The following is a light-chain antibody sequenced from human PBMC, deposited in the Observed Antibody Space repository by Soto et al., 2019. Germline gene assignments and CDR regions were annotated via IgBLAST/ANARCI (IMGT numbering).Light chain of an antibody. V-gene: IGKV3-11*02. J-gene: IGKJ2*01. CDR1: QDVSIF. CDR3: KQRRTWLYT. Sequence: EILLAQSPATLSLSPGARATLSCKASQDVSIFLAWYQQKPGQAPRLLIHDASNRATGVPARFSGSGSGRDFTLTITSLEPEDVAVYYCKQRRTWLYTFGQGTKLEV. CDR2: DAS.